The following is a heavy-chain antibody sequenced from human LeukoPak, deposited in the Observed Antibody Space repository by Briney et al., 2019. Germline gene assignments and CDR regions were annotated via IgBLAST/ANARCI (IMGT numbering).Heavy chain of an antibody. CDR3: TRGVAVATAYYFDY. V-gene: IGHV1-18*01. J-gene: IGHJ4*02. Sequence: ASVKVSCKTSGFTLSAYGIAWVRQAPGHGPEWMGWISNHNGNTHYAQKFQGRIAVTTDISTGTASMELRSLKSDDTAVYYCTRGVAVATAYYFDYWGRGTLVTVAS. CDR2: ISNHNGNT. D-gene: IGHD4-23*01. CDR1: GFTLSAYG.